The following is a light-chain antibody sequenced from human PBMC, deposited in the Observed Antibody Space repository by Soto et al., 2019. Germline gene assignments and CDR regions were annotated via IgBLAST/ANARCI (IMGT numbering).Light chain of an antibody. CDR2: GNS. J-gene: IGLJ2*01. Sequence: QSVLTQPPSVSGAPGQRVTISCTGSSSNIGAGYDVHWYQHLPGTAPKLLIYGNSNRPSGVPDRFSGSQSGTSASLAITGLQAEDEAEYYCQSYDSSLGGAVFGGGTKVTVL. CDR1: SSNIGAGYD. V-gene: IGLV1-40*01. CDR3: QSYDSSLGGAV.